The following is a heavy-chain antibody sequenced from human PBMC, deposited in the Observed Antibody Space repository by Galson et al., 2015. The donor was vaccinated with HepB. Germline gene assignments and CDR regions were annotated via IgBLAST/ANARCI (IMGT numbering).Heavy chain of an antibody. CDR1: GFTFSSYS. Sequence: SLRLSCAASGFTFSSYSMNWVRQAPGKGLEWVSSISSSSSYIYYADSVKGRFTISRDNAKNSLYLQMNSLRAEDTAVYYCASSKDIVVVPATRHGMDVWGQGTTVTVSS. CDR2: ISSSSSYI. D-gene: IGHD2-2*01. J-gene: IGHJ6*02. CDR3: ASSKDIVVVPATRHGMDV. V-gene: IGHV3-21*01.